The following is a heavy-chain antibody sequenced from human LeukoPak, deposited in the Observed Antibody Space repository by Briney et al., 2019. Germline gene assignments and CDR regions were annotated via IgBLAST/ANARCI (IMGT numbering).Heavy chain of an antibody. V-gene: IGHV4-34*01. Sequence: KASETLSLTCAVYGGSFSGYYWSWIRQPPGKGLEWIGEINHSGSTNYNPSLKSRVTISVDTSKNQFSLKLSSVTAADTAVYYCARGIAQAWSPRPYGMDVWGQGTTVTVSS. CDR3: ARGIAQAWSPRPYGMDV. D-gene: IGHD6-13*01. CDR1: GGSFSGYY. J-gene: IGHJ6*02. CDR2: INHSGST.